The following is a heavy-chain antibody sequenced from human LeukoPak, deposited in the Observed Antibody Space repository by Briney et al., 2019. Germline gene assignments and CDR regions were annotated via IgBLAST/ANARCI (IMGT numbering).Heavy chain of an antibody. CDR1: GYTFSSDD. Sequence: ASVKVSCKASGYTFSSDDINWVRQATGQGPEWMGWMNPDSGRTDYAPKFQGRVSFTRNTSINAAYMELSLLTSEDTAVYYCARDLFNYGSGSYDYWGQGTLVTVSS. CDR2: MNPDSGRT. V-gene: IGHV1-8*03. CDR3: ARDLFNYGSGSYDY. J-gene: IGHJ4*02. D-gene: IGHD3-10*01.